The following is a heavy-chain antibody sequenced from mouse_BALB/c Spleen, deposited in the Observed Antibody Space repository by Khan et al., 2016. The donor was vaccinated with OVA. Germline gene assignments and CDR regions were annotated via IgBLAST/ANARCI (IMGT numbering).Heavy chain of an antibody. Sequence: EVELVESGGGLVKPGGSLKLSCEASGFTFRDYYMNWVRQTPEKRLEWVATISDGGSSTQSPDSVKGRFSISRDNAKNGLYLQMSSLKSDDTAIFYCIRADCDGFAYWGQWTLVTVSS. CDR1: GFTFRDYY. CDR2: ISDGGSST. D-gene: IGHD2-3*01. J-gene: IGHJ3*01. CDR3: IRADCDGFAY. V-gene: IGHV5-4*02.